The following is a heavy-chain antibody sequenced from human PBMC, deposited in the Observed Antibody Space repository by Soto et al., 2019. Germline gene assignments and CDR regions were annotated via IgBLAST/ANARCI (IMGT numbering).Heavy chain of an antibody. V-gene: IGHV4-34*01. CDR1: GGSFSGYY. CDR3: ARVPPSVAFDI. CDR2: INHSGST. J-gene: IGHJ3*02. Sequence: QVQLQQWGAGLLKPSETLSLTCAVYGGSFSGYYWSWIRQPPGKGLEWIGEINHSGSTNYNPSLKSRVTISVDTSKNQFSLKLSSVTAADTAVYYCARVPPSVAFDIWGQGTMVTVSS.